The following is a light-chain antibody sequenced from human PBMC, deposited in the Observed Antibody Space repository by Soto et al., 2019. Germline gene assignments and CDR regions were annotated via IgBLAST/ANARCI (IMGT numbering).Light chain of an antibody. J-gene: IGKJ2*01. V-gene: IGKV3-15*01. CDR2: GAS. CDR3: QQYNDWPRYT. CDR1: QSVASS. Sequence: EIVMTQSPATLSVSPGGRATLSCWASQSVASSLAWYQQKPGQAPRLLIFGASTRANGVTARFTGSRSGTEFTLIISSLQPEDSALYYCQQYNDWPRYTFGQGNKLEIK.